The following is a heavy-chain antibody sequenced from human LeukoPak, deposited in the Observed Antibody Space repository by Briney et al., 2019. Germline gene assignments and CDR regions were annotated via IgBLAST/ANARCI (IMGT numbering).Heavy chain of an antibody. CDR2: IIPILGIT. J-gene: IGHJ4*02. CDR1: GGTFSSYA. CDR3: ARDHHKTYYFDNGGHYYGMDN. D-gene: IGHD3-22*01. Sequence: GAPVKVSCKASGGTFSSYAISWVRQAPGQGLEWMGRIIPILGITDYAQKFQGRVTITADKSTSTAYMELSSLRSEDTAGYYCARDHHKTYYFDNGGHYYGMDNWGQGTLVIVSS. V-gene: IGHV1-69*04.